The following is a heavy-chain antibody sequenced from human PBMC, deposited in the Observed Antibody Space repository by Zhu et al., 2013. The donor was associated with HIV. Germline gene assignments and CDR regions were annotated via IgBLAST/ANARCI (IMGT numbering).Heavy chain of an antibody. CDR1: GGTFSSYA. D-gene: IGHD3-10*01. J-gene: IGHJ5*02. CDR3: ARDVKGRQPFHDP. CDR2: IIPIFGTA. V-gene: IGHV1-69*01. Sequence: QVQLVQSGAEVKKPGSSVKVSCKASGGTFSSYAISWVRQAPGQGLEWMGGIIPIFGTANYAQKFQGRVTITADESTSTAYMELSSLRSEDTAVYYCARDVKGRQPFHDPWGPGNPGSPSPQ.